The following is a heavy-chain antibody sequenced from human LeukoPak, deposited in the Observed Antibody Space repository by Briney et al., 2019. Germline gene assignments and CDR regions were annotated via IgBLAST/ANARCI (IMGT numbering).Heavy chain of an antibody. V-gene: IGHV4-34*01. D-gene: IGHD2-2*01. CDR2: INHSGST. CDR1: GGSFSGYY. J-gene: IGHJ3*02. Sequence: SSETLSLTCAVYGGSFSGYYWSWIRQPPGKGLEWIGEINHSGSTNYNPSLKSRVTISVDTSKNQFSLKLSSVTAADTAVYYCARGRKVFNVVVPAAMRRDAFDIWGQGTMVTVSS. CDR3: ARGRKVFNVVVPAAMRRDAFDI.